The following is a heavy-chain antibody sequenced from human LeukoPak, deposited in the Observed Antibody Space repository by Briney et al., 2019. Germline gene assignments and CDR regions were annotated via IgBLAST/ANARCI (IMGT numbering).Heavy chain of an antibody. CDR2: MYPGDSDI. D-gene: IGHD2-8*01. J-gene: IGHJ6*02. V-gene: IGHV5-51*01. CDR1: GYSFTTYW. Sequence: GESLKISCMGSGYSFTTYWIGWVRQMPGKGLEWMGIMYPGDSDIRYNPTFEGQVTISADKSISTAYLQWSSLKASDTAMYYCARGGYCTNGVCHHPLQYYYCALDVWGQGTTVTVSS. CDR3: ARGGYCTNGVCHHPLQYYYCALDV.